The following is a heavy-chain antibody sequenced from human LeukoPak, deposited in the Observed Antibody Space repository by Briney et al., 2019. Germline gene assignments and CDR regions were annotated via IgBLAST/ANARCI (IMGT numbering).Heavy chain of an antibody. J-gene: IGHJ4*02. D-gene: IGHD2-15*01. CDR2: IYYSGST. Sequence: PSETLSLTCTVSGGSISSYYWSWIRQPPGKGLEWIGYIYYSGSTNYNPSLKSRVTISVGTSKNQFSLKLSSVTAADTAVYYCAREYCSGGSCHFEYWDQGTLVTVSS. CDR1: GGSISSYY. CDR3: AREYCSGGSCHFEY. V-gene: IGHV4-59*01.